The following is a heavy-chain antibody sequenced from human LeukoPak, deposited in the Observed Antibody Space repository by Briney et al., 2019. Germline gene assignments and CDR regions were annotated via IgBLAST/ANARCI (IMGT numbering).Heavy chain of an antibody. J-gene: IGHJ4*02. D-gene: IGHD4-23*01. CDR1: GGSISSGDYY. Sequence: SETLSLTCTVSGGSISSGDYYWSWIRQPPGKGLEWIGYIYYSGSTYYNPSLKSRVTISVDTSKNQFSLKLSSVTAADTAVYYCARASTVRNSWFDYWGQETLVTVSS. V-gene: IGHV4-30-4*02. CDR3: ARASTVRNSWFDY. CDR2: IYYSGST.